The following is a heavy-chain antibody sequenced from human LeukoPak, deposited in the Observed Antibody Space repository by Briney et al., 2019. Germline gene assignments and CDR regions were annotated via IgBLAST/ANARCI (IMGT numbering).Heavy chain of an antibody. CDR2: IYSGGTT. V-gene: IGHV3-53*01. CDR3: ARDGYGNNYMDV. D-gene: IGHD1/OR15-1a*01. Sequence: GGSLRLSCAASGFTVSSNFMSWVRQAPGKGPEWVSVIYSGGTTYYADSAKGRFTISRDNSKNTLYLQMNSLRAEDTAVYYCARDGYGNNYMDVWGKGTTVTVSS. CDR1: GFTVSSNF. J-gene: IGHJ6*03.